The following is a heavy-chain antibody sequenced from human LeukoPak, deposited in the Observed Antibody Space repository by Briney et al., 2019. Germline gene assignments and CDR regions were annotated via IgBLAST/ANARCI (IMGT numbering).Heavy chain of an antibody. CDR2: SSSSGSTI. CDR3: ARRRDFIDY. D-gene: IGHD3/OR15-3a*01. V-gene: IGHV3-11*01. CDR1: GFTLSDYY. Sequence: GGSLRLSCAASGFTLSDYYMSWIRQAPGKGLEWVSYSSSSGSTIYYTDSVKGRFAISRDNAKNSLYLQMNSLRAEDTAVYYCARRRDFIDYWGQGTLVTVSS. J-gene: IGHJ4*02.